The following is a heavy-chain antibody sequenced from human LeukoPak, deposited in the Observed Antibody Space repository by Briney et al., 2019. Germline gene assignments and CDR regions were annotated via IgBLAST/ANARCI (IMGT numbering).Heavy chain of an antibody. CDR1: GLTFSSYA. CDR2: ISYDGSNK. Sequence: GRSLRLSCAASGLTFSSYAMHWVRQAPGKGLEWVAVISYDGSNKYYADSVKGRFTISRDNSKNTLYLQMNSLRAEDTAVYYCARETFGGRIAAAGTGNDYWGQGTLVTVSS. CDR3: ARETFGGRIAAAGTGNDY. V-gene: IGHV3-30-3*01. J-gene: IGHJ4*02. D-gene: IGHD6-13*01.